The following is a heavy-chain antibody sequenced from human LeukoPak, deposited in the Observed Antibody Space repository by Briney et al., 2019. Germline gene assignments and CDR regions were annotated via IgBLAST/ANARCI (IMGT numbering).Heavy chain of an antibody. CDR3: ARDLDRATSTDY. CDR2: INPRDGST. J-gene: IGHJ4*02. V-gene: IGHV1-46*01. CDR1: GYTFTYYY. D-gene: IGHD3-10*01. Sequence: ASVKVSCKASGYTFTYYYMHWVRQAPGQGLEWMGIINPRDGSTSYAQKFQGRVTMTRDTSTSTAYMELSSLRSEDTAVYYCARDLDRATSTDYWGQGTLVTVSS.